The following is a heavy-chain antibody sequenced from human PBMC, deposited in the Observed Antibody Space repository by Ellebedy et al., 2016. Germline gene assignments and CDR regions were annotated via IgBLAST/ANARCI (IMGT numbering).Heavy chain of an antibody. Sequence: GGSLRLSCAASRFSFSSNAMTWVRQAPGKGLEWVSSISDSGDNTYYADSVKGRFTISRDNFKNTLFLQMDSLRAEDTAVYFCARMAGRASYYGLDVWGHGTTVTVSS. V-gene: IGHV3-23*01. CDR2: ISDSGDNT. CDR1: RFSFSSNA. J-gene: IGHJ6*02. CDR3: ARMAGRASYYGLDV. D-gene: IGHD1-26*01.